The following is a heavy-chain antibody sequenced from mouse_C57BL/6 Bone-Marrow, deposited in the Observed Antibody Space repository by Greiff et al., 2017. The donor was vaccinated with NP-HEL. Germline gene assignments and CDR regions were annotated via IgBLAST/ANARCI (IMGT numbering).Heavy chain of an antibody. Sequence: QVQLQQPGAELVMPGASVKLSCKASGYTFTSYWMHWVKQRPGQGLEWIGEIDPSDSYTNYNQKFKGKSTLTVDKSSSTAYMQLSSLTSEDSAVYYCTGYVDAMDCWGQGTSVTVSS. CDR1: GYTFTSYW. V-gene: IGHV1-69*01. D-gene: IGHD3-1*01. CDR2: IDPSDSYT. CDR3: TGYVDAMDC. J-gene: IGHJ4*01.